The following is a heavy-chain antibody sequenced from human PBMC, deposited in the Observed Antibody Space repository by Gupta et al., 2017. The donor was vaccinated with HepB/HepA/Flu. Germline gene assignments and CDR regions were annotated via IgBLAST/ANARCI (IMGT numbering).Heavy chain of an antibody. CDR1: GFSFSSYW. D-gene: IGHD3-10*01. J-gene: IGHJ5*02. CDR2: INKDGSEK. CDR3: ASKNTMDGWLDP. V-gene: IGHV3-7*01. Sequence: EVQLVESGGGLVQPGGSLRLSCAASGFSFSSYWMSWVRQAPGKGLEWVANINKDGSEKKYADSVKGRFTISRDNAKNSLFLQMNSLRAEETAVYYCASKNTMDGWLDPWGQGTRVTVSS.